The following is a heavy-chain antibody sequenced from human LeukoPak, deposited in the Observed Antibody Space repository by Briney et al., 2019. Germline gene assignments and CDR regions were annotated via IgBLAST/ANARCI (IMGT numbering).Heavy chain of an antibody. V-gene: IGHV4-39*07. CDR1: GGSISSSSYY. Sequence: PSETLSLTCTVSGGSISSSSYYWGWIRQPPGKGLEWIGSIYYSGSTYYNPSLKSRVTISVDTSKNQFSLKLSSVTAADTAVYYCARKYSVERTISWFDPWGRGTLVTVSS. CDR3: ARKYSVERTISWFDP. D-gene: IGHD1-1*01. J-gene: IGHJ5*02. CDR2: IYYSGST.